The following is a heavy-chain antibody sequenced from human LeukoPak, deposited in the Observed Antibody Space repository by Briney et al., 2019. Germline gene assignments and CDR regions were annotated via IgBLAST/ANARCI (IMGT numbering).Heavy chain of an antibody. CDR1: GFTFDDYA. CDR2: ISWDGGST. Sequence: GGSLRLSCAASGFTFDDYAMHWVRQAPGKCLEWVSVISWDGGSTYYADSVKGRFTISRDNSKNSLYLQMNSLRAEDTALYYCAKDMGKRAYYYGSRSYYNKFDYWGQGTLVTVSS. D-gene: IGHD3-10*01. CDR3: AKDMGKRAYYYGSRSYYNKFDY. J-gene: IGHJ4*02. V-gene: IGHV3-43D*03.